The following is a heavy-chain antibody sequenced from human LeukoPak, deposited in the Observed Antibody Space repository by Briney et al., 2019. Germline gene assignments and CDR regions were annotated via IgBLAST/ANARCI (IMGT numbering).Heavy chain of an antibody. CDR1: GGSISSGGXY. CDR2: IYYSGST. CDR3: ASLRYAARKNWFDP. J-gene: IGHJ5*02. Sequence: PSETLSLTXTXSGGSISSGGXYWSWIRQHRGKGLEWIGYIYYSGSTYYNPSLKSRVTISVDTSKNQFSLKLSSVTAADTAVYYCASLRYAARKNWFDPWGQGTLVTVSS. V-gene: IGHV4-31*03. D-gene: IGHD4/OR15-4a*01.